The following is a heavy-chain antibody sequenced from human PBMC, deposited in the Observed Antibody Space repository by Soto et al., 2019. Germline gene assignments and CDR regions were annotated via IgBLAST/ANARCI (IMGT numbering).Heavy chain of an antibody. Sequence: GGSLRLSCAASGFTFSSYAMSWVRQAPGKGLEWVSAISGSGGSTYYADSVKGRFTISRDNSKNTLYLQMNSLRAEDTAVYYCAKHTFNYYDSSGYYYEALDYWGQGTLVTVSS. CDR3: AKHTFNYYDSSGYYYEALDY. V-gene: IGHV3-23*01. CDR1: GFTFSSYA. D-gene: IGHD3-22*01. J-gene: IGHJ4*02. CDR2: ISGSGGST.